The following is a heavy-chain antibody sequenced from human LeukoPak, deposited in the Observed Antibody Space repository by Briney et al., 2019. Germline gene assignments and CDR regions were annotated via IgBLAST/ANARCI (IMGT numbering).Heavy chain of an antibody. D-gene: IGHD6-6*01. CDR3: AKDRPYIAARFPSPPLNWFDP. Sequence: GGSLRLSCAASGFTFSSYGMHWVRQAPGKGLEWVAAISYDGSNNYYADSVKGRFTISRDNSKNTLHLQMNSLRAEDTAVYYCAKDRPYIAARFPSPPLNWFDPWGQGTLVTVSS. J-gene: IGHJ5*02. CDR2: ISYDGSNN. CDR1: GFTFSSYG. V-gene: IGHV3-30*18.